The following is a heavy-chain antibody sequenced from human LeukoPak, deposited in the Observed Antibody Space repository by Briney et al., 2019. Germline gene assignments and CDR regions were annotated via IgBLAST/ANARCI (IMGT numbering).Heavy chain of an antibody. Sequence: ASVKVSCKASGYTFTSYDINWVRQATGQGLEWMGWMNPNSGNTGYAQKFQGRVTITRNTSISTAYMELSSLRSEDTAVYYCARENPEYYYDSSGYYLDYWGQGTLVTVSS. V-gene: IGHV1-8*03. CDR3: ARENPEYYYDSSGYYLDY. CDR1: GYTFTSYD. CDR2: MNPNSGNT. D-gene: IGHD3-22*01. J-gene: IGHJ4*02.